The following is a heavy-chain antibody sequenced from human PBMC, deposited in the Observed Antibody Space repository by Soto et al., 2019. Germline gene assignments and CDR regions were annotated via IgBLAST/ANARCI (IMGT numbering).Heavy chain of an antibody. CDR3: AREECSYFRAYEYFDV. CDR2: TYYRSKWYN. D-gene: IGHD5-12*01. V-gene: IGHV6-1*01. Sequence: SQTLPLTCSISGDSVSSNIAAWNWIRQFPSRGLEWLGRTYYRSKWYNDYAVSVKSRITINPDTSKNQFSLQLNSVTPEDTAVYYCAREECSYFRAYEYFDVSGQGTTVTVSS. J-gene: IGHJ6*02. CDR1: GDSVSSNIAA.